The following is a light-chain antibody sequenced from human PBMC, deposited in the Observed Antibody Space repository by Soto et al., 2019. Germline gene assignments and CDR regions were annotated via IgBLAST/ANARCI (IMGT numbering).Light chain of an antibody. Sequence: EIVMTQSPATLCVSPGERATLSCRASQSVSSNLAWYQQIPGQAPRLLIYGASTRATGVPARFSGSGSGTEFTLTISSLQSEDFAVYYCQQYVNWPPKYTFGQGTKLEIK. J-gene: IGKJ2*01. CDR3: QQYVNWPPKYT. CDR1: QSVSSN. CDR2: GAS. V-gene: IGKV3-15*01.